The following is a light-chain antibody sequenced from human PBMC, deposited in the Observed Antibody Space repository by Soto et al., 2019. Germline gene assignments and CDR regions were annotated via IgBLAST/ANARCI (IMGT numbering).Light chain of an antibody. Sequence: QSVLTQPASVSGSPGQSITISCTGTSSDVGGYNYVSWYQQHPGKAPKLMIFDVSNRPSGVSNRFSGSKSGNTASLTISGLQAEDEADYYCSSSTSSNSFVFGTGTKVTVL. J-gene: IGLJ1*01. CDR3: SSSTSSNSFV. V-gene: IGLV2-14*01. CDR2: DVS. CDR1: SSDVGGYNY.